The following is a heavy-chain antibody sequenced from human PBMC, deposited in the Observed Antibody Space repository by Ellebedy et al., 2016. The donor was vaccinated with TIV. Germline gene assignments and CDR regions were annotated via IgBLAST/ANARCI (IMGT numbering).Heavy chain of an antibody. CDR2: ISAYNGDT. Sequence: AASVKVSCKASGYTFTSYGITWVRQAPGQGLEWMGWISAYNGDTNYAQKLQGRVTMTTDTSTSTAYMELRSLRSDDTAGYYCARSSYSSGWYPWGQGTLVTVSS. J-gene: IGHJ5*02. CDR1: GYTFTSYG. D-gene: IGHD6-19*01. V-gene: IGHV1-18*01. CDR3: ARSSYSSGWYP.